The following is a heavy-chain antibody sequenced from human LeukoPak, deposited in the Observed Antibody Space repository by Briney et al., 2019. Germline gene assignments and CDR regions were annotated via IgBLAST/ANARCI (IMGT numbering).Heavy chain of an antibody. CDR1: GFTFGDYS. V-gene: IGHV3-21*03. Sequence: GGSLRLSCAASGFTFGDYSLNWVRQAPGKGLEWVSCISGDSRYIYYADSLKGRSTISRDNAQNSLYLHMNNLRAEDTAVYYCARGPFSSSWSEFDYWGQGTLVTVSS. CDR3: ARGPFSSSWSEFDY. D-gene: IGHD6-13*01. J-gene: IGHJ4*02. CDR2: ISGDSRYI.